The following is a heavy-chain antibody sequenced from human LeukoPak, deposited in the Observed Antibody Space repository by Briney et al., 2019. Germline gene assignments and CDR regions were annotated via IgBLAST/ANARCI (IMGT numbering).Heavy chain of an antibody. D-gene: IGHD6-6*01. CDR2: IRYDGSNK. Sequence: SGGSLRLSCAASGFTFSCYGMHWVRQAPGKGLEWVAFIRYDGSNKYYVDPVKGRFTISRDNSKNTLYLQMNSLRAEDTAVYYCAKDGRIAARGPHPLDYWGQGTLVTASS. V-gene: IGHV3-30*02. CDR3: AKDGRIAARGPHPLDY. J-gene: IGHJ4*02. CDR1: GFTFSCYG.